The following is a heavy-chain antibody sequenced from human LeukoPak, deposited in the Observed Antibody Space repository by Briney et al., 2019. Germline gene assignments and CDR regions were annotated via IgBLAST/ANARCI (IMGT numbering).Heavy chain of an antibody. CDR2: INPSGGST. J-gene: IGHJ6*03. CDR1: GYTFTSYY. V-gene: IGHV1-46*01. D-gene: IGHD2-2*02. Sequence: GASVKVSCKASGYTFTSYYMHWVRQAPGQGLEWMGIINPSGGSTSYAQKFQGRVTMTRDTSTSTVYMELSSLRSEDTAVYYCASSAHGDIVVVPAAIHYYYYMDVWGKGTTVTVSS. CDR3: ASSAHGDIVVVPAAIHYYYYMDV.